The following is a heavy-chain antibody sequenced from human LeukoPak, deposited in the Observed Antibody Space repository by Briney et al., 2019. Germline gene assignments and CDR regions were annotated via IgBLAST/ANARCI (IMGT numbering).Heavy chain of an antibody. Sequence: GGSLRLSCAASGFTFSSYSMNWVRQAPGKGLEWVSSISSSSSYIYYADSVKGRFTISRDNAKNSLYLQMNSLRAEDTAVYYCARDSSGWYSYIFDYWGQGTLVTVSS. J-gene: IGHJ4*02. CDR3: ARDSSGWYSYIFDY. V-gene: IGHV3-21*01. D-gene: IGHD6-19*01. CDR1: GFTFSSYS. CDR2: ISSSSSYI.